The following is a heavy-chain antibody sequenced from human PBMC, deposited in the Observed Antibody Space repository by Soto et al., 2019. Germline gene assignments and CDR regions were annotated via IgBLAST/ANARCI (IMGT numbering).Heavy chain of an antibody. CDR2: IYYSGST. D-gene: IGHD3-16*01. J-gene: IGHJ6*02. CDR3: ARALYRGYYYYGMDV. CDR1: GGSISSGGYY. Sequence: SETLSLTCTVSGGSISSGGYYWSWLRQHPGKGLEWIGYIYYSGSTYYNPSLKSRVTISVDTSKNQFSLKLSSVTAADTAVYYCARALYRGYYYYGMDVWGQGTTVTVSS. V-gene: IGHV4-31*03.